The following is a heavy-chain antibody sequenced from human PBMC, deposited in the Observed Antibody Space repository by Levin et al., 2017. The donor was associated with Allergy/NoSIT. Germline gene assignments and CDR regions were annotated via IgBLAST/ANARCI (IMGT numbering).Heavy chain of an antibody. CDR1: GGSISSYY. CDR3: AGDSRFDYVSMDV. D-gene: IGHD3-16*01. J-gene: IGHJ6*04. Sequence: ESLKISCTVSGGSISSYYWTWIRRPPGKGLEWIGFIYYSGSTNYNPSLKSRVTISVDTSKNQFSLKLRSVTAADTAVYYCAGDSRFDYVSMDVWGKGTTVTVSS. V-gene: IGHV4-59*01. CDR2: IYYSGST.